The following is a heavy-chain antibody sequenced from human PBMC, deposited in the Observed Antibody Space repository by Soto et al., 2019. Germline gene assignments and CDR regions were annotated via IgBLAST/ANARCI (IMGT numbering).Heavy chain of an antibody. Sequence: LRLSCAASGFTFSSYGMHWVRQAPGKGLEWVAVISYDGSNKYYADSVKGRFTISRDNSKNTLYLQMNSLRAEDTAVYYCAKEDYGSGSSFDYWGQGTLVTVSS. CDR3: AKEDYGSGSSFDY. CDR2: ISYDGSNK. D-gene: IGHD3-10*01. J-gene: IGHJ4*02. CDR1: GFTFSSYG. V-gene: IGHV3-30*18.